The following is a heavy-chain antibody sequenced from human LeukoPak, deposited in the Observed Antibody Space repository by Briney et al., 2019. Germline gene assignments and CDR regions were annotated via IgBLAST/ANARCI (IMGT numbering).Heavy chain of an antibody. D-gene: IGHD5-18*01. CDR2: IYYSGST. V-gene: IGHV4-39*01. Sequence: KPSETLSLTCTVSGGPISSSSFYWGWIRQPPGEGLGWIGSIYYSGSTYYNPSLKSRVTISVDTSKNQFSLKLSSVTAADTAVYYCARRWIQLWFFDYWGQGTLVTVSS. CDR3: ARRWIQLWFFDY. CDR1: GGPISSSSFY. J-gene: IGHJ4*02.